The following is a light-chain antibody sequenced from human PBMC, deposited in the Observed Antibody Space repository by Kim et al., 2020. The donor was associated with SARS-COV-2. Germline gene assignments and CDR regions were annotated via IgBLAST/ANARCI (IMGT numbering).Light chain of an antibody. CDR1: QDIHNC. Sequence: SASIGDRVTITCRASQDIHNCLAWYQQKPGKAPKLLIHSASSLQSGVPSRFSGSGSGTDFTLNISSLQPEDFASYYCQQADAFPLTFGGGTKLEIK. CDR2: SAS. CDR3: QQADAFPLT. J-gene: IGKJ4*01. V-gene: IGKV1D-12*01.